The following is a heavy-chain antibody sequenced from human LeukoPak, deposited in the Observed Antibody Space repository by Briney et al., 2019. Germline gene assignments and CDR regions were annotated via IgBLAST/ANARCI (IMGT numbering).Heavy chain of an antibody. CDR2: INSDGSST. J-gene: IGHJ5*02. CDR1: GFTFSSYW. D-gene: IGHD6-13*01. Sequence: GGSLRLSCAASGFTFSSYWMHWVRQAPGKGLVWVSRINSDGSSTNYADSVKSRFSISRGNAKNTLYLQMNSLRAEDTAVYYCARGGYSSSWSNWFDPWGQGTLVTVSS. CDR3: ARGGYSSSWSNWFDP. V-gene: IGHV3-74*01.